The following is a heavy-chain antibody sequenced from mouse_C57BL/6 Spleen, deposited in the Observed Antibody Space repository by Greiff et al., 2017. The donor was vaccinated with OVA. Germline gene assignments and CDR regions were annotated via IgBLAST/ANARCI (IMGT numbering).Heavy chain of an antibody. CDR3: ARRDYSNYED. Sequence: EVMLVESGGGLVKPGGSLKLSCAASGFTFSDYGMHWVRQAPEKGLEWVAYISSGYSTIYYAHTVKGRFTISRDNAKNTLFLQMTSLRSEDTAMYCGARRDYSNYEDWGQGPTLTVA. CDR1: GFTFSDYG. D-gene: IGHD2-5*01. CDR2: ISSGYSTI. V-gene: IGHV5-17*01. J-gene: IGHJ2*01.